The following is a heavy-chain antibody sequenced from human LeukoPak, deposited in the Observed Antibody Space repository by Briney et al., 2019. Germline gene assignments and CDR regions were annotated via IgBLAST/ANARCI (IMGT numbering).Heavy chain of an antibody. CDR2: ISYDGSNK. V-gene: IGHV3-30*18. CDR1: GFTFGSYG. Sequence: GGSLRLSCTGSGFTFGSYGMHWVRQAPGKGLEWVAVISYDGSNKYYADSVKGRFTISRDNSKNTLYLQMNSLRAEDTAVYYCAKFATDSSTESKLWFGEPPDYWGQGTLVTVSS. J-gene: IGHJ4*02. D-gene: IGHD3-10*01. CDR3: AKFATDSSTESKLWFGEPPDY.